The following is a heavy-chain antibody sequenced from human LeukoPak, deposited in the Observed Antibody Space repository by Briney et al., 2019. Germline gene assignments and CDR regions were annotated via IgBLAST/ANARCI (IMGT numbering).Heavy chain of an antibody. V-gene: IGHV3-30*18. CDR2: ISYDGSNK. CDR3: AKEKPVFGYSSGFDY. D-gene: IGHD6-19*01. Sequence: PGRSLRLSCAASGFTFSSYGTHWVRQAPGKGLEWVAVISYDGSNKYYADSVKGRFTISRDNSKNTLYLQMNSLRAEDTAVYYCAKEKPVFGYSSGFDYWGQGTLVTVSS. CDR1: GFTFSSYG. J-gene: IGHJ4*02.